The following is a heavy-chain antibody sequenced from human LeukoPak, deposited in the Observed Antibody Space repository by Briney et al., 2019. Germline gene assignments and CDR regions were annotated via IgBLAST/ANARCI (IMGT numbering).Heavy chain of an antibody. CDR2: IWYDGSNK. V-gene: IGHV3-33*06. D-gene: IGHD2-15*01. Sequence: GGSLRLSCAASGFTFSSYGMHWVRQAPGKGLEWVAVIWYDGSNKYYADSVKGRFTISRDNSKNTLYLQMNSLRAEDTAVYYCAKAPYCSGGSCYHFDYWGQGTLVTVSS. J-gene: IGHJ4*02. CDR1: GFTFSSYG. CDR3: AKAPYCSGGSCYHFDY.